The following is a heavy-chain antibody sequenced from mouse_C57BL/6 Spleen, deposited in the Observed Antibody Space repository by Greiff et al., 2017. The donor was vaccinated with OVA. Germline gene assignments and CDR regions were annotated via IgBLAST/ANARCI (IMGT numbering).Heavy chain of an antibody. CDR1: GYSFTGYY. J-gene: IGHJ4*01. CDR3: ARGDGSSSMDY. V-gene: IGHV1-42*01. CDR2: INPSTGGT. D-gene: IGHD1-1*01. Sequence: EVKLQESGPELVKPGASVKISCKASGYSFTGYYMNWVKQSPEKSLEWIGEINPSTGGTTYNQKFKAKATLTVDKSSSTAYMQLKSLTSEDSAVYYCARGDGSSSMDYWGQGTSVTVSS.